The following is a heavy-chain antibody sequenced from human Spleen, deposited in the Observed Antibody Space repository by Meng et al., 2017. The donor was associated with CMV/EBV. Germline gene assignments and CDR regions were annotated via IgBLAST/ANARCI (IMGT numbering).Heavy chain of an antibody. V-gene: IGHV3-30*02. D-gene: IGHD3-16*01. Sequence: ASGFTLSIYGMHWVRQAPGKGLEWVAFIRYDGSNKYYLDSVKGRFSISRDNSKNTVYLQMNSLRPEDTAVYYCAKDLWARGSRGGDYWGQGTLVTVSS. CDR2: IRYDGSNK. CDR3: AKDLWARGSRGGDY. CDR1: GFTLSIYG. J-gene: IGHJ4*02.